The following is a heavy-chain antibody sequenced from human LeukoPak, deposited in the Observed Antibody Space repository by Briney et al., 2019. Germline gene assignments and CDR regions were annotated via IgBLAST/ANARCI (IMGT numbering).Heavy chain of an antibody. D-gene: IGHD1-14*01. CDR2: IKPDGSEK. J-gene: IGHJ4*02. CDR3: ARHNPLWGY. V-gene: IGHV3-7*04. CDR1: GFTFSSYW. Sequence: GSLRLSCAASGFTFSSYWMSWVRQAPGKGLEWVANIKPDGSEKYYVDTVKGRFTISRDNAKNSLYLQMSSLRVEDTALYFCARHNPLWGYWGQGTLVTVSS.